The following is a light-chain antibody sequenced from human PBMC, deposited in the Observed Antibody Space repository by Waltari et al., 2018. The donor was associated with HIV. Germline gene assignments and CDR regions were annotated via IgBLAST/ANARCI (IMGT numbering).Light chain of an antibody. J-gene: IGLJ1*01. Sequence: SSELTQDPDVSVALAQTVRNTRQAEILSTYSATWYQQKPGQAPVVVMYGKENRPSGIPARFSGSSSVKTGSLIITGSQAKDDAVYYCGSGHNNVKHHVFGTGTTVTV. CDR3: GSGHNNVKHHV. CDR1: ILSTYS. CDR2: GKE. V-gene: IGLV3-19*01.